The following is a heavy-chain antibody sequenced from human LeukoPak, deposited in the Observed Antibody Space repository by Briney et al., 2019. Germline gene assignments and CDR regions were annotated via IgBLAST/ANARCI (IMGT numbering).Heavy chain of an antibody. CDR1: GFTFSTYP. CDR3: ASSRVYGYHDY. Sequence: GGSLRLSCTASGFTFSTYPMYWVRQAPGKGLEWVSAITGSGDATYYAESMKGRFTLSRDNSKDTLYLQMDSLRAEDTAIYYCASSRVYGYHDYWGQGTLVIVSS. V-gene: IGHV3-23*01. D-gene: IGHD5-18*01. J-gene: IGHJ4*02. CDR2: ITGSGDAT.